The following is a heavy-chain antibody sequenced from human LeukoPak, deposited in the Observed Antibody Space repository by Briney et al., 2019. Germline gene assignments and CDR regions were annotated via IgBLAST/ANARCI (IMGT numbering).Heavy chain of an antibody. J-gene: IGHJ3*02. V-gene: IGHV3-43*02. Sequence: GGSLRLSCAASGFTFDDYAIHWVRQAPGRCQNWVSLISGDGDSTYYADSVKGRFTISRDNSKNYLYLQMNSLRTEDTALYYCAKGDERRAFDIWGQGTMVTVSS. CDR1: GFTFDDYA. CDR3: AKGDERRAFDI. CDR2: ISGDGDST.